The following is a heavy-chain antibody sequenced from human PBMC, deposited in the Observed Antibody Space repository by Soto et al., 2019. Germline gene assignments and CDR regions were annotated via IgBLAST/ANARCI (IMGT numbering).Heavy chain of an antibody. D-gene: IGHD3-22*01. V-gene: IGHV5-51*01. CDR1: GYSFTSYW. CDR2: IYPGDSDT. J-gene: IGHJ4*02. Sequence: PGESLKISCKGSGYSFTSYWIGWVRQMPGKGLEWMGIIYPGDSDTRYSPSFQGQVTISADKSISTAYLQWSSLKASDTAMYYCARYQDYYDSSGYYPEAGVRPAGSGFDYWGQGTLVTVSS. CDR3: ARYQDYYDSSGYYPEAGVRPAGSGFDY.